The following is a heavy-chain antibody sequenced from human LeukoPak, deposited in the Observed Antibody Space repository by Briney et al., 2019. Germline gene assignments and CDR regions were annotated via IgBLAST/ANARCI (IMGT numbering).Heavy chain of an antibody. D-gene: IGHD3-9*01. CDR2: IYPGDSDT. CDR3: ARHIRSSNYYDIVTGYSLDF. Sequence: GESLKISCQGSGYPFTRYWMGWVRQMPGKGLEWMGIIYPGDSDTRYSPSFQGQVTISADKSISSAYLQWSSLKASDTAMYYCARHIRSSNYYDIVTGYSLDFWGPGTLVTVSS. CDR1: GYPFTRYW. J-gene: IGHJ4*02. V-gene: IGHV5-51*01.